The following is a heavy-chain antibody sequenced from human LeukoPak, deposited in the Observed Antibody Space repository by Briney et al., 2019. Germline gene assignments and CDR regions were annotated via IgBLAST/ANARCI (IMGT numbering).Heavy chain of an antibody. CDR2: IKSKTDGGTT. D-gene: IGHD3-10*01. CDR1: GFTFSNAW. Sequence: PGGPLRLSCAASGFTFSNAWMSWVRQAPGKGLEWVGRIKSKTDGGTTDYAAPVKGRFTISRDDSKNTLYLQMNSLKTEDTAVYYRTTGPVMVRGVRPGYFDYWGQGTLVTVSS. CDR3: TTGPVMVRGVRPGYFDY. V-gene: IGHV3-15*01. J-gene: IGHJ4*02.